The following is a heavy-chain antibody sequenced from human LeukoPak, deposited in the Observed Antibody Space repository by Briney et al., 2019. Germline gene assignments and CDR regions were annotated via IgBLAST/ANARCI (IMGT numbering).Heavy chain of an antibody. D-gene: IGHD1-1*01. V-gene: IGHV3-23*01. Sequence: GGSLRLSCAASGFTLSSYAMSWVRQAPGKGLEWVAATSSSDAGTYHADSVRGRFTISRDNSKNTLFLQMNSLRAEDTALYYCAKGLETESRLDSWGQGTLVTVSS. CDR2: TSSSDAGT. J-gene: IGHJ4*02. CDR1: GFTLSSYA. CDR3: AKGLETESRLDS.